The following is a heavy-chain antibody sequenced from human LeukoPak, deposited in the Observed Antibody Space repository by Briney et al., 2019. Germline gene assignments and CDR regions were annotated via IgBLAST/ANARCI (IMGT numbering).Heavy chain of an antibody. CDR2: FSYSGST. Sequence: SETLSLTCSVSGGSISSNNYYWGWIRQPPGKGLEYIGSFSYSGSTYYNPSLKSRVTIFVDTSKSQFSLKLSSVTAADTAVYYCASLSKNYYESRGFFDYWGQGTLVTVSS. CDR1: GGSISSNNYY. J-gene: IGHJ4*02. D-gene: IGHD3-22*01. V-gene: IGHV4-39*01. CDR3: ASLSKNYYESRGFFDY.